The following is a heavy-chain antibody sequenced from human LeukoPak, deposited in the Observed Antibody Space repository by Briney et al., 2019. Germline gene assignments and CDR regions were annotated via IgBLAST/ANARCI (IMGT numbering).Heavy chain of an antibody. J-gene: IGHJ6*02. CDR2: IKQDGSEK. V-gene: IGHV3-7*01. CDR1: GFTFSSYW. Sequence: GGSPRLSCAASGFTFSSYWMSWVRQAPGKGLEGVANIKQDGSEKYYVDSVEGRFTISRDNAKNSLYLQMNPLRAEDTAVYYCARVLLLSGYGMDVWGQGTTVTVSS. D-gene: IGHD2-21*02. CDR3: ARVLLLSGYGMDV.